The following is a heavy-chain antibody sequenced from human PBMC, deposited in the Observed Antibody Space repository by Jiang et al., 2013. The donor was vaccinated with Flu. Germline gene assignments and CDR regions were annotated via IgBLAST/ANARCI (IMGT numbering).Heavy chain of an antibody. Sequence: GPGLVKPSQTLSLTCTVSGGSIDSGGYYWNWIRQRPGKGLEWIGYIYFSGRTSYNPSLESRVTISIDTSKTQFSLNLRSVTAADTALYYCARDLFDYDSDPFDIWGPGTMVTVSS. V-gene: IGHV4-31*03. CDR1: GGSIDSGGYY. CDR2: IYFSGRT. D-gene: IGHD4-17*01. J-gene: IGHJ3*02. CDR3: ARDLFDYDSDPFDI.